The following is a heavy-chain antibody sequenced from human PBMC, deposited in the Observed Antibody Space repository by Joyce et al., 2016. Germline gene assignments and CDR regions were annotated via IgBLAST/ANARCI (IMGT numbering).Heavy chain of an antibody. J-gene: IGHJ1*01. CDR3: ARGGGVHNSYAEYFQH. Sequence: QVQLQGSGPGLVKRSETLSLTCTVSGASINSYYWNWIRQPPGKGLEWIGHIYYRGSTNYNPSLKSRVTISVDTSKNQFSLNLRSVTAADTAVYYCARGGGVHNSYAEYFQHWGQGTLVTVSS. D-gene: IGHD3-16*01. CDR2: IYYRGST. V-gene: IGHV4-59*01. CDR1: GASINSYY.